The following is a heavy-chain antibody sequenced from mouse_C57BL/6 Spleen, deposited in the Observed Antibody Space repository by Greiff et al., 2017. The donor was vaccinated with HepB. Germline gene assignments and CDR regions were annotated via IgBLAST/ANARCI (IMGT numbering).Heavy chain of an antibody. CDR3: AREGLLRRGYFDG. Sequence: QVQLQQPGAELVKPGASVKLSCKASGYTFTSYWMHWVKQRPGQGLEWIGVIHPNSGSTNYNEKFKSKATLTVDKSSSTAYMQLSSLTSEDSAVYYCAREGLLRRGYFDGWGTGTTVTVAS. D-gene: IGHD2-4*01. V-gene: IGHV1-64*01. CDR1: GYTFTSYW. CDR2: IHPNSGST. J-gene: IGHJ1*03.